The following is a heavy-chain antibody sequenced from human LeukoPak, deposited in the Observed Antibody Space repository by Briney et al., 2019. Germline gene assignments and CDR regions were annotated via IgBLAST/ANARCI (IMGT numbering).Heavy chain of an antibody. CDR1: GFTFSSYA. Sequence: SGGSLRLSCAASGFTFSSYAMSWIRQPPGKGLEWIGEINHSGSTNCNPSLKSRVTISVDTSKNQFSLKLSSVTAADTAVYYCATASIAARRIDYWGQGTLVTVSS. J-gene: IGHJ4*02. V-gene: IGHV4-34*08. CDR2: INHSGST. D-gene: IGHD6-6*01. CDR3: ATASIAARRIDY.